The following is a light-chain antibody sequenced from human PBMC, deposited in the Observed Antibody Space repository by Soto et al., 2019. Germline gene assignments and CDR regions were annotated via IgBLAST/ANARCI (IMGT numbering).Light chain of an antibody. J-gene: IGKJ1*01. CDR1: QSISSW. CDR2: DAS. V-gene: IGKV1-5*01. Sequence: DIQMTQSPSTRSASVGDIVTITCRASQSISSWLAWYQQKPGKAPKLLIYDASSLESGVPSRFSGSGSGTESTLTISSLQPDDFATYYCQQYNSYWTCXQGTKVDIK. CDR3: QQYNSYWT.